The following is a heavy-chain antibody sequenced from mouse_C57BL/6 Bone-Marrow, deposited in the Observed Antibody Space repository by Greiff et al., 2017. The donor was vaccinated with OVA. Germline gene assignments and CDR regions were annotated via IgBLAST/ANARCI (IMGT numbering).Heavy chain of an antibody. CDR2: INPSSGYT. Sequence: QVQLQQPGAELAKPGASVKLSCKASGYTFTSYWMHWVKQRPGQGLEWIGYINPSSGYTKSNQKLKDKATLTEDKSCSTSYMQLSCLSYEDSAVYYCARSLYAYWGQGTLVTVSA. J-gene: IGHJ3*01. V-gene: IGHV1-7*01. CDR3: ARSLYAY. CDR1: GYTFTSYW.